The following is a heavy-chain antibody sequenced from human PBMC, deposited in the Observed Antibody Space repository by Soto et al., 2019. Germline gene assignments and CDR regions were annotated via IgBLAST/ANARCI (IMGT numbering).Heavy chain of an antibody. CDR1: GGTFSSYA. J-gene: IGHJ6*02. V-gene: IGHV1-69*13. D-gene: IGHD3-22*01. CDR2: IIPIFGTA. Sequence: SVKVSCKASGGTFSSYAISWLRQAPGQGLEWMGGIIPIFGTANYAQKFQGRVTITADESTTTAYMELSSLRSEDTAVYYCARDLKRYYDSSGYGYYYYGMDVWGQGTTVTVSS. CDR3: ARDLKRYYDSSGYGYYYYGMDV.